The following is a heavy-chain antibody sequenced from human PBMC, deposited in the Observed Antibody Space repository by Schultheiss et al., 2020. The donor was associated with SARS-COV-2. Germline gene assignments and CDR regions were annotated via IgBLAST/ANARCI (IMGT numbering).Heavy chain of an antibody. J-gene: IGHJ6*02. CDR3: YLRGVISDFYGMDV. V-gene: IGHV3-21*04. Sequence: GGSLRLSCAASGFTFRSYSMNWVRQAPGKGLEWVSSISSSSTYMYYADSVKGRFTISRDKSKSTLYLQMNSLRVEDTAVYYCYLRGVISDFYGMDVWGQGTTVTVSS. CDR2: ISSSSTYM. D-gene: IGHD3-10*01. CDR1: GFTFRSYS.